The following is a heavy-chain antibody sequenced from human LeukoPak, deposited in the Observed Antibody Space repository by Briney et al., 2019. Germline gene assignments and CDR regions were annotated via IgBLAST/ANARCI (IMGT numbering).Heavy chain of an antibody. CDR2: IYHSGTT. J-gene: IGHJ4*02. V-gene: IGHV4-38-2*01. Sequence: PSETLSLTCAVSGYSISTGCYWCWIRLPPGKGLEWIGSIYHSGTTYYNPSLKSRVTISVDTSKNQFSLKLRSVTAADTAVYYCVRSLSAAGINYWGQGTLVTVSS. CDR3: VRSLSAAGINY. D-gene: IGHD3-16*01. CDR1: GYSISTGCY.